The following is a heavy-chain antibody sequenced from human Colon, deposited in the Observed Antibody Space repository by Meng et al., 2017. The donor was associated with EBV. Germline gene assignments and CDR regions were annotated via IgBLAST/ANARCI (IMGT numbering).Heavy chain of an antibody. CDR2: IYYNGST. D-gene: IGHD3-10*01. V-gene: IGHV4-39*01. Sequence: RDQGPGLVKPTHTLSPTGTCSGGSISIGRYYWGWIRQPPGKGLEWIGSIYYNGSTYYNPSLKSRVTISVDTSKNQLSLKLNSVTAADTAVYYCARRRYYYGSGSYHSYYFDYWGQGALVTVSS. CDR3: ARRRYYYGSGSYHSYYFDY. CDR1: GGSISIGRYY. J-gene: IGHJ4*02.